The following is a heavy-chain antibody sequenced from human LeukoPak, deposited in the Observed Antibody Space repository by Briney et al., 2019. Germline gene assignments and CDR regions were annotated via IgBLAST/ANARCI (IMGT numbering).Heavy chain of an antibody. CDR3: ARDIVVEGRFDY. CDR2: IRNDGSNK. Sequence: GGSLRLSCTASGFTFSSYAMHWVRQAPGKGLEWVAFIRNDGSNKYYADSVKGRFTISRDNAKNSLYLQMNSLRAEDTAVYYCARDIVVEGRFDYWGQGTLVTVSS. J-gene: IGHJ4*02. CDR1: GFTFSSYA. V-gene: IGHV3-30*02. D-gene: IGHD2-2*01.